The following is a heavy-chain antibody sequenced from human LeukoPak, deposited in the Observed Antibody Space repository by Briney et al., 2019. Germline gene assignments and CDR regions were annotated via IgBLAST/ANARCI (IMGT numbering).Heavy chain of an antibody. CDR2: TYYSGSS. J-gene: IGHJ4*02. CDR1: GGSISGYY. V-gene: IGHV4-59*01. Sequence: PSEALSLTCTVSGGSISGYYWNWIRQTPGKGLEWIGYTYYSGSSTYNPSLKSRVSISVDTSKNQFSLKLNSVTAADTAIYYCARDSGDYGGNPYYFDYWGPGTLVTVSS. D-gene: IGHD4-23*01. CDR3: ARDSGDYGGNPYYFDY.